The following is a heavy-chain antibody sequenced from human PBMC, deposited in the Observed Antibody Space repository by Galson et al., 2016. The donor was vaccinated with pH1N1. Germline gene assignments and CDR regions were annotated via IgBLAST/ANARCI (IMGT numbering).Heavy chain of an antibody. CDR1: GGSISSSKR. CDR3: ASCDYGDYVGYFDL. Sequence: ETLSLTCAVSGGSISSSKRWSWVRQPPGKGLEWIGEIYHSGSTNYNPSLKSRVTISVDKSKNQFSLKLSSVTAADTAVYYCASCDYGDYVGYFDLWGRGTLVTVSS. V-gene: IGHV4-4*02. CDR2: IYHSGST. J-gene: IGHJ2*01. D-gene: IGHD4-17*01.